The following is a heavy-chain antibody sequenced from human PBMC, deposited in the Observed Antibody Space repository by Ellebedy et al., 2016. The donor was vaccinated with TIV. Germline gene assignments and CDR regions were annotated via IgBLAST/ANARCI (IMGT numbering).Heavy chain of an antibody. CDR3: AREGHSSGHAGDFDV. Sequence: GGSLRLXXTGSGLTLSTRVMHWVRQAPGKGLEWVAVIAPGENIQNYVDSVKGRFTISRDNPTNTVFLQMDSLRAEDTAVYYCAREGHSSGHAGDFDVWGQGTLDTVSS. CDR2: IAPGENIQ. J-gene: IGHJ4*02. D-gene: IGHD6-19*01. CDR1: GLTLSTRV. V-gene: IGHV3-30*03.